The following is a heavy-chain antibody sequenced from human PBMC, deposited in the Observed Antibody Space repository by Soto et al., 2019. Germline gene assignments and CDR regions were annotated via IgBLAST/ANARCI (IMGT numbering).Heavy chain of an antibody. J-gene: IGHJ3*02. CDR1: GYTFTGYY. D-gene: IGHD5-12*01. V-gene: IGHV1-2*04. CDR3: AREFPYESGLAFDI. Sequence: GASVKVSCKASGYTFTGYYIHWVRQAPGQGLEWMGWINPNSGGTNYAQKFQGWVAMTRDTSISTAYMELSRLRSDDTAVYYCAREFPYESGLAFDIWGQGTMVTVSS. CDR2: INPNSGGT.